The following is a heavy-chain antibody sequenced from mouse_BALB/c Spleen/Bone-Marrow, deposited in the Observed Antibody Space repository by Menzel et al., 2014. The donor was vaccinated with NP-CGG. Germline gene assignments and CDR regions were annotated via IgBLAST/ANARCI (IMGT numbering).Heavy chain of an antibody. CDR2: IFPGTGTT. Sequence: VQLQQSGAELVKPGASVKLSCKTSGYTFTNYWIQWVKQRPGQGLGWIGEIFPGTGTTYYNEKFKSKATLTIDTSSSTAYMQLSSLTSEDSAVYFCARHYYGSSDAMDYWGQGTSVTVSS. CDR3: ARHYYGSSDAMDY. CDR1: GYTFTNYW. D-gene: IGHD1-1*01. J-gene: IGHJ4*01. V-gene: IGHV1S132*01.